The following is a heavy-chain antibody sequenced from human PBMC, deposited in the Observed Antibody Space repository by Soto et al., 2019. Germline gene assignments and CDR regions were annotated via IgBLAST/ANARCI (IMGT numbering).Heavy chain of an antibody. V-gene: IGHV4-34*01. J-gene: IGHJ4*02. CDR1: GGSFSGYY. D-gene: IGHD3-9*01. CDR2: INHSGST. Sequence: SETLSLTCAVYGGSFSGYYWSWIRQPPGKGLEWIGEINHSGSTNYNPSLKSRVTITVDTSRNQFSLKLSSVTAADTAVYYCARERGGILQYFDWLLSSFDYWGQGTLVTVSS. CDR3: ARERGGILQYFDWLLSSFDY.